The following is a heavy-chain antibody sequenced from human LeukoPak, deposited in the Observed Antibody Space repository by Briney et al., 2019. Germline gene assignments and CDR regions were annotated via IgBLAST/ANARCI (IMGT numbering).Heavy chain of an antibody. D-gene: IGHD5-12*01. V-gene: IGHV1-69*19. J-gene: IGHJ2*01. Sequence: IIPLFGPTNYAQKFQGRVTITADESTSTAYMELDSLRSEDTAVYYCASCGYSYGRRARYFDLWGRGTLVTVSS. CDR2: IIPLFGPT. CDR3: ASCGYSYGRRARYFDL.